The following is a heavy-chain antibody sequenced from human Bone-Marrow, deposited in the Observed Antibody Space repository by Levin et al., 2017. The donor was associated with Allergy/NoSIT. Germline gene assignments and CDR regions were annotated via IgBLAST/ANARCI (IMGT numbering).Heavy chain of an antibody. CDR2: IKDIYGKI. D-gene: IGHD6-13*01. J-gene: IGHJ4*02. V-gene: IGHV3-21*04. CDR3: ARDRSVGPVSSQLYYFDS. CDR1: GFSLGRYT. Sequence: GGSLRLSCAVSGFSLGRYTMNWVRRAPGKGLEWFASIKDIYGKINYADSVNGRFTISRDPATNLLYLQMDSLRADDTAMYYCARDRSVGPVSSQLYYFDSWGQGTLITVS.